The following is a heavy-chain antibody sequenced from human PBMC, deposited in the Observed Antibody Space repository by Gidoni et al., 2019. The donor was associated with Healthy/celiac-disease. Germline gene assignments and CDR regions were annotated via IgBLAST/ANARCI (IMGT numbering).Heavy chain of an antibody. CDR2: ISNSGSTL. Sequence: QVQLVESGGGLVKPGGALRISGAASGSTFSGYYMSWIRQAPGKGRALVSYISNSGSTLYYADSVKGRFTISRDNAKNSLYLQMNRLRAEDTAVYYCARELDDRSVGGAVSYWGQGTLVTVSS. V-gene: IGHV3-11*01. J-gene: IGHJ4*02. CDR3: ARELDDRSVGGAVSY. CDR1: GSTFSGYY. D-gene: IGHD3-22*01.